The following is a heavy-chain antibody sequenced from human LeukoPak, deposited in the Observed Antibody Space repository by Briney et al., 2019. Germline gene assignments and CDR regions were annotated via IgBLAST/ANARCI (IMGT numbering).Heavy chain of an antibody. J-gene: IGHJ6*02. V-gene: IGHV4-34*01. Sequence: SETLSLTCAVYGGSFSGYYWSWIRQPPGKGLEWTGEINHSGSTNYNPSLKSRVTISVDTSKNQFSLKLSSVTAADTAVYYCAREDYYRTYYYYGMDVWGQGTTVTVSS. CDR3: AREDYYRTYYYYGMDV. CDR1: GGSFSGYY. D-gene: IGHD1-26*01. CDR2: INHSGST.